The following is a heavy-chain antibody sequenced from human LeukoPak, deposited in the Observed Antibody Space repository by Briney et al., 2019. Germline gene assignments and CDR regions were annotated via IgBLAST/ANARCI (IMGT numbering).Heavy chain of an antibody. D-gene: IGHD6-19*01. CDR1: GFTFDGYA. CDR2: ISWNSGSI. V-gene: IGHV3-9*01. Sequence: PGGSLRLSCAASGFTFDGYAMHWVRQAPGKGLEWVSGISWNSGSIGYADSVKGRFTISRDNAKNSLYLQMNSLRAEDTALYYCAKDNGSSGWVYYFDYWGQGTLVTVSS. J-gene: IGHJ4*02. CDR3: AKDNGSSGWVYYFDY.